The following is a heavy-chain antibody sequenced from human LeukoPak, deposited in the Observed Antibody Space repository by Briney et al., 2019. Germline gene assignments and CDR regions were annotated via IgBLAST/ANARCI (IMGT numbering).Heavy chain of an antibody. J-gene: IGHJ4*02. CDR1: GFTVSTSY. V-gene: IGHV3-53*01. Sequence: PGGSLRLSCAASGFTVSTSYMKWVRQAPGKGLEWVSVIYSGGTTNYADSVKGRFTISRDNSKNTLYLQMNTLRAEDTAIYYYAKKGDGYNKYDYWGQRTLVTVSS. D-gene: IGHD5-24*01. CDR2: IYSGGTT. CDR3: AKKGDGYNKYDY.